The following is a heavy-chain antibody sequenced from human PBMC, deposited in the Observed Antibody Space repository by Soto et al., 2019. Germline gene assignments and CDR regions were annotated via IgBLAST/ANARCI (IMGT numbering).Heavy chain of an antibody. CDR1: GYTFTSYY. Sequence: QVQLVQSGAEVKKPGASVKVSCKASGYTFTSYYMHWVRQAPGQGLEWMGIINPSGGSTSYAQKFQGRVTMTRDTSTSTVYMELSSLRSEDTAVYYCARVDDSSGYYRSNPEYFQHWGQGTLVTVSS. V-gene: IGHV1-46*01. CDR2: INPSGGST. D-gene: IGHD3-22*01. CDR3: ARVDDSSGYYRSNPEYFQH. J-gene: IGHJ1*01.